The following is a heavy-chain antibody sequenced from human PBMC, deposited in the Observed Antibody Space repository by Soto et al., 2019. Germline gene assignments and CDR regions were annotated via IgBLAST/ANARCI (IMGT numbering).Heavy chain of an antibody. CDR2: INPSGGST. Sequence: ASVKFSCTASGYTFTSYYMHWVRHAPGQGLEWMGIINPSGGSTSYAQKFQGRVTMTRDTSTSTVYMELSSLRSEDTAVYYCARSRTYYDFWSGSYWFDPWGQGTLVTVSS. CDR3: ARSRTYYDFWSGSYWFDP. J-gene: IGHJ5*02. D-gene: IGHD3-3*01. CDR1: GYTFTSYY. V-gene: IGHV1-46*01.